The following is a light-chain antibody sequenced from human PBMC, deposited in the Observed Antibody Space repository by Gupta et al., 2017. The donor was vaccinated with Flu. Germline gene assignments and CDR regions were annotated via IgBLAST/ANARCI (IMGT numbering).Light chain of an antibody. CDR3: QHEHRSPVT. J-gene: IGKJ4*01. CDR1: ESISSW. V-gene: IGKV1-5*03. CDR2: RAS. Sequence: DIQMTQCPSTLSASVGDRVTFTCRASESISSWLAWYQQKPGKAPDLLIYRASTLESGVPSRFSGSGSGTEFTLTISSRQTEDVATYYCQHEHRSPVTFGRGTKVEIK.